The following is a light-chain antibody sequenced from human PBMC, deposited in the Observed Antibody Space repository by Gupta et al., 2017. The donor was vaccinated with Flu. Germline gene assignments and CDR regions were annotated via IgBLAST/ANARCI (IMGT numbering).Light chain of an antibody. CDR3: SSYTSSSTRV. CDR1: SSDVGGYNY. V-gene: IGLV2-14*01. Sequence: TSSDVGGYNYVSWYQQHPGKAPKPMIYEVSNRPSGVSNRFSGSKSGNTASLTISGLQAEDEADYYCSSYTSSSTRVFGTGTKVTVL. CDR2: EVS. J-gene: IGLJ1*01.